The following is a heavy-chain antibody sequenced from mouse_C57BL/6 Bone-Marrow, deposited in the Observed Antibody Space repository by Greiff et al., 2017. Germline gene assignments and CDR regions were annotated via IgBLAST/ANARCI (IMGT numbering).Heavy chain of an antibody. Sequence: EVKLMESGGDLVKPGGSLKLSCAASGFTFSSYGMSWVRQTPDKRLEWVATISSGGSYTYYPDSVKGRFTISGDNAKNTLSLQMSSLKSEDTAMYYCARQTFGYWGQGTSVTVSS. CDR2: ISSGGSYT. CDR1: GFTFSSYG. CDR3: ARQTFGY. V-gene: IGHV5-6*01. J-gene: IGHJ4*01.